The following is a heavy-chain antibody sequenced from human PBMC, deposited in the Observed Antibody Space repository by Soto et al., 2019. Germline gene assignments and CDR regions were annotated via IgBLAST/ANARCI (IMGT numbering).Heavy chain of an antibody. V-gene: IGHV3-48*01. CDR1: KFTFSLSN. Sequence: GSLRLSCAASKFTFSLSNMNWVRQAPGKGLEWISYISFNSNTIVYADSVRGRFTISRDNAKNSLHLQMNSLRGEDTAVYYCARGVTNFYSCGQGTLVTVSS. J-gene: IGHJ4*02. CDR3: ARGVTNFYS. D-gene: IGHD1-1*01. CDR2: ISFNSNTI.